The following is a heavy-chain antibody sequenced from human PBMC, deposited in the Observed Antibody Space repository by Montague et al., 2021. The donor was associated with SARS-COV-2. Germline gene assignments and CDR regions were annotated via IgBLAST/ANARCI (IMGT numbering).Heavy chain of an antibody. J-gene: IGHJ6*02. D-gene: IGHD2-15*01. CDR3: ACHFGGGRCYFGMDV. CDR2: SGGN. Sequence: SGGNNYNPSLKSRVTISVDTSKNQVSLKLSSVTAADTAVYYCACHFGGGRCYFGMDVWGQGTTVTVSS. V-gene: IGHV4-34*01.